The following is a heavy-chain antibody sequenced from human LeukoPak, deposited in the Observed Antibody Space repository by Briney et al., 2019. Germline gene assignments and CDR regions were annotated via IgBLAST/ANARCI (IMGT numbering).Heavy chain of an antibody. CDR2: ISYDGSNK. CDR3: AKDGRIHRNYYGMDV. J-gene: IGHJ6*02. Sequence: GGSLRLSCAASGFTFSRYGVHGVRQAPDGGVEGVAVISYDGSNKYYADSVKGRFTISRDNSKTTLYLQMNSLRAEDTAVYYCAKDGRIHRNYYGMDVWGQGTTVTVSS. CDR1: GFTFSRYG. V-gene: IGHV3-30*18. D-gene: IGHD2/OR15-2a*01.